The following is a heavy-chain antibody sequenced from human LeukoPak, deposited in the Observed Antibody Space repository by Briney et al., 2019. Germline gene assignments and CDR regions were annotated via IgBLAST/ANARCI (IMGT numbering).Heavy chain of an antibody. D-gene: IGHD3-22*01. V-gene: IGHV5-51*01. J-gene: IGHJ4*02. CDR2: IYPGDSDT. CDR3: ARGSEYYYDSSGYPYYFDY. CDR1: GYSFTSYW. Sequence: GESLKISCKGSGYSFTSYWIGWVRQMPGKGLEWMGIIYPGDSDTRYSPSFQGQVTISADKSISTAYLQWSSLKASDTAMYYCARGSEYYYDSSGYPYYFDYWGQGTLVTASS.